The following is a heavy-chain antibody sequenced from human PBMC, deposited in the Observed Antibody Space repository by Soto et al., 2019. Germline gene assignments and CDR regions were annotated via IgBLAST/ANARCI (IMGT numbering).Heavy chain of an antibody. Sequence: QVQLVQSGAEVKNPGASVKVSCKASGYSFTRYGIAWARQAPGQGLEWMGWINAYNGNTNYAQNLQGRLTLTTDTSTTTADMALRSLRSNDTAIYYCAMVDVYVTPSPQDVWGQGTTVTVSS. CDR1: GYSFTRYG. J-gene: IGHJ6*02. D-gene: IGHD3-16*01. CDR3: AMVDVYVTPSPQDV. CDR2: INAYNGNT. V-gene: IGHV1-18*01.